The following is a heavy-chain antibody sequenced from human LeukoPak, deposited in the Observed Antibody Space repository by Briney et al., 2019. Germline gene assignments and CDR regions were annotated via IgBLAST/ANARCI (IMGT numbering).Heavy chain of an antibody. Sequence: GSLRLSCAASGFTFSHYRMTWVRQAPGKGLEWVAQINQDGSEEYYMDSVKARFTISRDNAKNSVFLQMNSLRAEDTAVYYCVRDGGVSGYDLLDYWGQGTLVTVSS. V-gene: IGHV3-7*01. CDR1: GFTFSHYR. CDR2: INQDGSEE. D-gene: IGHD5-12*01. J-gene: IGHJ4*02. CDR3: VRDGGVSGYDLLDY.